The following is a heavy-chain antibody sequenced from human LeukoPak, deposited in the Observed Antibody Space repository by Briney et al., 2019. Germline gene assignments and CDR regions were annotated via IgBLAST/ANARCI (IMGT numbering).Heavy chain of an antibody. J-gene: IGHJ4*02. Sequence: SETLSLTCAVYGGSFSGYYWSWIRQPPGKGLEWIGEINHSGSTNYNPSLKSRVTISVDTSKNQFSLKLSSVTAADTAVYYCASRDTTVVTRRPFDYWGQGTLSPSPQ. V-gene: IGHV4-34*01. D-gene: IGHD4-23*01. CDR2: INHSGST. CDR3: ASRDTTVVTRRPFDY. CDR1: GGSFSGYY.